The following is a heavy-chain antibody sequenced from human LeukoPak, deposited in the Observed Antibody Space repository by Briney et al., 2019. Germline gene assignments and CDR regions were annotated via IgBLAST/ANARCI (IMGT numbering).Heavy chain of an antibody. CDR3: ARRGHSSSPEIATFHV. D-gene: IGHD2-21*01. V-gene: IGHV4-39*01. CDR1: GGSISNSDFY. Sequence: PSETLSLTCTVSGGSISNSDFYWGWIRQPPGKGLEWIGSIYYTGSTNNNPSLESRVTLSIDTSKNQFFLRLVSVTAADTAVYYCARRGHSSSPEIATFHVWGQGTLVIVSS. J-gene: IGHJ3*01. CDR2: IYYTGST.